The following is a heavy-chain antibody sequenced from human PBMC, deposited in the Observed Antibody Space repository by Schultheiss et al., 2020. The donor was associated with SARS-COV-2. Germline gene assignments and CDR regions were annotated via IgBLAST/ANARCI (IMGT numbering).Heavy chain of an antibody. D-gene: IGHD4-23*01. Sequence: GGSLRLSCAASGFTFSSYWMHWVRQAPGKGLEWVSGISWNSGSIGYADSVKGRFTISRDNSKNTLYLQMNSLRAEDTAVYYCAKARLRWNLFDYWGQGTLVTVSS. V-gene: IGHV3-23*01. CDR2: ISWNSGSI. CDR1: GFTFSSYW. CDR3: AKARLRWNLFDY. J-gene: IGHJ4*02.